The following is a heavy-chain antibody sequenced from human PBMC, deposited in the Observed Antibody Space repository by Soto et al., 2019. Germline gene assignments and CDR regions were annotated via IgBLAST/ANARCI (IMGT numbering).Heavy chain of an antibody. CDR3: AKVPKKVAVPGTDV. D-gene: IGHD1-26*01. Sequence: EVQLLESGGGLVQPGGSLKLSCAASGLTFSTYAMSWVRQAPGKGLEWVSAISGSGDSTYYADSVKGRFTISRDNSKSTLHLQMNSLRAEDTAVYYCAKVPKKVAVPGTDVWGQGTTVTVSS. J-gene: IGHJ6*02. CDR1: GLTFSTYA. CDR2: ISGSGDST. V-gene: IGHV3-23*01.